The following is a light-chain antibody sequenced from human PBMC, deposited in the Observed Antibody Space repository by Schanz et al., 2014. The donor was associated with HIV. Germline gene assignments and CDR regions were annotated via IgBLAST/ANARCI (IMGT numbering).Light chain of an antibody. J-gene: IGKJ4*01. CDR1: QSISSY. CDR2: AAS. CDR3: QQSHGTPPLT. V-gene: IGKV1-39*01. Sequence: DIQMTQSPSSLSASVGDRVTITCRASQSISSYLNWYQQKPGKAPKLLIYAASSLQSGVPSRFSGSGSGTDFTLTIRNLQPEDFATYYCQQSHGTPPLTFGGGTKVEIK.